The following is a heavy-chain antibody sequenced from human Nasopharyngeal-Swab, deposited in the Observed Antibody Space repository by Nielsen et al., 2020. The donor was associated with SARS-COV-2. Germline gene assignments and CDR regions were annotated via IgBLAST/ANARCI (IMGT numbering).Heavy chain of an antibody. CDR3: ARASSDVEGVLRYFDWLYYYYMDV. CDR2: IYYSGST. Sequence: SETLSLTCTVSGGSISSSSYYWGWIRQPPGKGLEWIGSIYYSGSTYYNPSLKSRVTISVDTSKNQFSLKLSSVTAADTAVYYCARASSDVEGVLRYFDWLYYYYMDVWGKGTTVTVSS. D-gene: IGHD3-9*01. CDR1: GGSISSSSYY. J-gene: IGHJ6*03. V-gene: IGHV4-39*07.